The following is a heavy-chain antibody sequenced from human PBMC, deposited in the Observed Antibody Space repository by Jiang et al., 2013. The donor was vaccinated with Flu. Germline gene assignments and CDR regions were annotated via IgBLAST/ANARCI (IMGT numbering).Heavy chain of an antibody. D-gene: IGHD4-17*01. CDR3: ARDYSERQFYGVYYYYGMDV. J-gene: IGHJ6*02. CDR1: GYTFTSYY. V-gene: IGHV1-46*03. CDR2: INPSGGST. Sequence: GAEVKKPGASVKVSCKASGYTFTSYYMHWVRQAPGQGLEWMGIINPSGGSTSYAQKFQGRVTMTRDTSTSTVYMELSSLRSEDTAVYYCARDYSERQFYGVYYYYGMDVWGQGTTVTVSS.